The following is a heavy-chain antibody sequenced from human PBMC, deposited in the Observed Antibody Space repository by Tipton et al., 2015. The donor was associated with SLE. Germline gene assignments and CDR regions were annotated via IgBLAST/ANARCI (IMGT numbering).Heavy chain of an antibody. V-gene: IGHV1-18*01. J-gene: IGHJ4*02. D-gene: IGHD3-16*01. CDR1: GYTFTSYG. Sequence: QLVQSGPEVKKPGASVKVSCKASGYTFTSYGISWVRQAPGQGLEWMGWISAYNGNTNYAQKLQGRVTMTIDTSTSTAYMERRSLRSDDTAVYSCARDGTGSYAPPYYFDYGGQGTLVTVSS. CDR2: ISAYNGNT. CDR3: ARDGTGSYAPPYYFDY.